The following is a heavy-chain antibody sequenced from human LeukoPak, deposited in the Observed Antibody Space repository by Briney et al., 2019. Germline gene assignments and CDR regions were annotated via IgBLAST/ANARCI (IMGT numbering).Heavy chain of an antibody. CDR1: SGSISTSNYY. CDR2: IHHSGNI. J-gene: IGHJ3*02. D-gene: IGHD3-10*01. CDR3: ARDRGGLDAFDI. V-gene: IGHV4-39*07. Sequence: PSETLSLTCTVSSGSISTSNYYWGWIRQSPGKGLEWIGNIHHSGNIYYNLSLKSRVTISVHTSNNQFSLNLNSVTAADTAVYYCARDRGGLDAFDIWGQGTMVTVSS.